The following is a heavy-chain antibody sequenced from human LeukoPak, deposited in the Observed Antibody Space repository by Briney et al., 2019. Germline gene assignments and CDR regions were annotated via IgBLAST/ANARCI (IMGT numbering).Heavy chain of an antibody. J-gene: IGHJ4*02. CDR3: ARASTTRYCSSTSCRGGIDY. Sequence: ASVKVSCKASGYTFTSYGISWERQAPGQGLEWMGWISAYNGNTNYAQKLQGRVTMTTDTSTSTAYMELRSLRSDDTAVYYCARASTTRYCSSTSCRGGIDYWGQGTLVTVSS. D-gene: IGHD2-2*01. CDR1: GYTFTSYG. CDR2: ISAYNGNT. V-gene: IGHV1-18*01.